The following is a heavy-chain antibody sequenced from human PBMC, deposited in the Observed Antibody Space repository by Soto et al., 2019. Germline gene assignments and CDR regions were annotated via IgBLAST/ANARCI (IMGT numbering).Heavy chain of an antibody. D-gene: IGHD4-17*01. CDR3: AKGSVRDDYDRCFDY. CDR1: GFTFSSCA. CDR2: ISGSGGST. J-gene: IGHJ4*02. Sequence: GGSLRLSCAASGFTFSSCAMSWVRQAPGKGLEWVSAISGSGGSTYYADSVKGRFTISRDNSKNTLYLQMNSLRAEDTAVYYCAKGSVRDDYDRCFDYWGQGTLVTVSS. V-gene: IGHV3-23*01.